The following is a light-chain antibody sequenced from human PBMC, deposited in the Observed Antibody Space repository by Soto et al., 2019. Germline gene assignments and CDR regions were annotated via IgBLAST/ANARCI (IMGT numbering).Light chain of an antibody. CDR2: GNN. Sequence: QSVLTQPPSASGTPGQRVTISCSGSSSNIGSNTVNWYQQLPGMAPKLLIYGNNERPSGVPDRFSGSKSGTSASLAVSGLQSEDEADYFCAAWDDSLNGYVFGTGTKVTVL. V-gene: IGLV1-44*01. J-gene: IGLJ1*01. CDR1: SSNIGSNT. CDR3: AAWDDSLNGYV.